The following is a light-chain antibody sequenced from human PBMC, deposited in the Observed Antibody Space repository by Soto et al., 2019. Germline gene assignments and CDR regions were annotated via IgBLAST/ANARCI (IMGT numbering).Light chain of an antibody. CDR2: YAS. CDR1: QSVSNN. CDR3: QQYNNWPTIT. V-gene: IGKV3-15*01. Sequence: EIMMTQSPATLSVSPGERATLSCRASQSVSNNLAWYQQKPGQAPRLLIYYASTRATGIPARFSDSGSGTAFTLTISSLQSEDFALYYCQQYNNWPTITFGQGTRLEIK. J-gene: IGKJ5*01.